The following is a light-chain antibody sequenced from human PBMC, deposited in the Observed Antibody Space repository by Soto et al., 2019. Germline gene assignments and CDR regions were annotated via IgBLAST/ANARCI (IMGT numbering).Light chain of an antibody. Sequence: IQLPQSPSSLSASVGDRVTITCRASHGISNFLAWYKQKPGKAPKLLIFDASSLESGVPSRFSGSGSGTEFTLTISSLQPDDFATYYCQHYSTGWAFGQGTKVDI. CDR2: DAS. J-gene: IGKJ1*01. CDR1: HGISNF. V-gene: IGKV1-13*02. CDR3: QHYSTGWA.